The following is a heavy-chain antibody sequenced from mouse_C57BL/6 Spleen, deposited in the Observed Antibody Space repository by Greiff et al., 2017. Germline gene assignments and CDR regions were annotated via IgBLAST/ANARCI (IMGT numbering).Heavy chain of an antibody. D-gene: IGHD2-4*01. V-gene: IGHV1-52*01. CDR3: ARPYDYDVGFAY. J-gene: IGHJ3*01. CDR1: GYTFTSYW. Sequence: QVQLQQPGAELVRPGSSVKLSCKASGYTFTSYWMHWVKQRPIQGLEWIGNIDPSDSDTHYNQKFKDKATLTVDKSSSTAYMQLSSLTSEDSAVYYCARPYDYDVGFAYWGQGTLVTVSA. CDR2: IDPSDSDT.